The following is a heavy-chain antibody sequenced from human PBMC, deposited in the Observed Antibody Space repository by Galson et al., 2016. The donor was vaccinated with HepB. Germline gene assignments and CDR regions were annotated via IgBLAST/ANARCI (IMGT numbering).Heavy chain of an antibody. Sequence: SLRLSCAASGFTFSIYTLHWVRQAPGKGPEWVAVITYDGTKKYYIDSVKGRFSISRDNSKNTVYLQMNSLRGDDTAVYFCARSSSSRFDFDYWGQGTLVGVSS. J-gene: IGHJ4*02. D-gene: IGHD6-13*01. CDR2: ITYDGTKK. CDR3: ARSSSSRFDFDY. CDR1: GFTFSIYT. V-gene: IGHV3-30-3*01.